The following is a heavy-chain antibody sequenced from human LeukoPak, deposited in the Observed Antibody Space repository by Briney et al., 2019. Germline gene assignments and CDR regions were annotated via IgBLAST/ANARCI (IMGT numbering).Heavy chain of an antibody. J-gene: IGHJ4*02. V-gene: IGHV3-23*01. CDR3: AKPTYYYDSSGYEFDY. Sequence: GGSLRLSCAASGFTFSSYAMSWVRQAPGKGLEWVSAISGSGGSTYYADSVKGRFTISRDNSKNTLYLQMNSLRAEDTAVYYCAKPTYYYDSSGYEFDYWGQGTLVTVSS. D-gene: IGHD3-22*01. CDR1: GFTFSSYA. CDR2: ISGSGGST.